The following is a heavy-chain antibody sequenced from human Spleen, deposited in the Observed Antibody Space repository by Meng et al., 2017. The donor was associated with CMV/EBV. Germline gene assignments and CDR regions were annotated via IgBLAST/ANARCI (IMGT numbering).Heavy chain of an antibody. Sequence: GESLKISCAASGFTFSRHAMSWVRRAPGKGLEWVSTISGSGGSTYYADSVKGRFTISRDKAKNSLYLQMNSLRAEDTALYYCAKLPEQDAFDIWGQGTMVTVSS. J-gene: IGHJ3*02. CDR1: GFTFSRHA. V-gene: IGHV3-23*01. CDR3: AKLPEQDAFDI. CDR2: ISGSGGST.